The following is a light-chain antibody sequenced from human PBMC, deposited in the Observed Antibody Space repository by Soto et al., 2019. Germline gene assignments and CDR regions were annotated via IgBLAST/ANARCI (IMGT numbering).Light chain of an antibody. CDR2: GAS. V-gene: IGKV3-15*01. Sequence: EIVITHSPATLSVSPWYICTLSCRASQSISANLAWYQQKPGQTPRLLIYGASTRASGVPAKFSGSGSGTEFTLTISSLQSEDFAVYYCQQYNNWPLTFGQGTKVDIK. CDR1: QSISAN. CDR3: QQYNNWPLT. J-gene: IGKJ1*01.